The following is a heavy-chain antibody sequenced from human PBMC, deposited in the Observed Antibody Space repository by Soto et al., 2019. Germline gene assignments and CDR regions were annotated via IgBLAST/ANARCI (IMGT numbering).Heavy chain of an antibody. CDR1: GFIFENFG. D-gene: IGHD1-26*01. CDR2: ISGSGFKK. CDR3: AKNQGVELVPLATVDWFDP. V-gene: IGHV3-23*01. Sequence: PGGSLRLSCAASGFIFENFGMSWVRQAPGKGLEWISSISGSGFKKYYADSVKGRFTISRDNSKSTVYLELNNLSAEDTAVYHCAKNQGVELVPLATVDWFDPWGQGSGSPSPQ. J-gene: IGHJ5*02.